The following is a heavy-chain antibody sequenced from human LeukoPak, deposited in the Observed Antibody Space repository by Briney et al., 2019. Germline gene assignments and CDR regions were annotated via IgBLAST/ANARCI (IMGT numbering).Heavy chain of an antibody. J-gene: IGHJ4*02. CDR3: ATDLDTAMVTSGFDY. Sequence: ASVKVSCKVSGYTLTELSMRWVRQAPGKGLEWMGGFDPEDGETIYAQKFQGRVTMTEDTSTDTAYMELSSLRSEDTAVYYCATDLDTAMVTSGFDYWGQGTLVTVSS. CDR2: FDPEDGET. D-gene: IGHD5-18*01. CDR1: GYTLTELS. V-gene: IGHV1-24*01.